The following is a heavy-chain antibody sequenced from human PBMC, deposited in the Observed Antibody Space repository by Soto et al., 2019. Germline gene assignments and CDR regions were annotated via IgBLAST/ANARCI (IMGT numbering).Heavy chain of an antibody. V-gene: IGHV6-1*01. Sequence: QVQLQQSGPGLVKPSQTLSLTCAISGDSLFTNGVAWNWIRLSPSRGLEWLGRTYYRSKWSNDSSISLKSRITIKPDSSKNQFSLQLTSVAPGDTAVYFCARRRHSSFDIWGQGTMVTVSS. CDR2: TYYRSKWSN. CDR1: GDSLFTNGVA. CDR3: ARRRHSSFDI. J-gene: IGHJ3*02. D-gene: IGHD6-13*01.